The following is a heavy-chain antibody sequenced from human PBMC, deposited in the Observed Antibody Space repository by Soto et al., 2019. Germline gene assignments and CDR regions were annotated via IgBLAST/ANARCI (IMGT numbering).Heavy chain of an antibody. CDR3: ATGPEYSSRWFSN. D-gene: IGHD6-13*01. J-gene: IGHJ4*02. Sequence: QVHLQESGPGLVKPSGTLSLICAVSGGSISTTDWGSWVRQPPGKGLEWIGEVYHSGSFNYNPSQKGRLTISVDKSKNQFTLNLSSVTVADTAVYYCATGPEYSSRWFSNWGQGTLVTVSS. V-gene: IGHV4-4*02. CDR2: VYHSGSF. CDR1: GGSISTTDW.